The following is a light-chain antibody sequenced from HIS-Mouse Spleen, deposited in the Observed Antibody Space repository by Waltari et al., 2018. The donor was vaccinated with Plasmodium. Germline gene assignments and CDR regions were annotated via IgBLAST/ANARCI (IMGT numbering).Light chain of an antibody. CDR3: AAWDDSLSGPV. J-gene: IGLJ3*02. V-gene: IGLV1-47*01. Sequence: QSVLTQPPSASGTPGQRVTISCSGSSSNIGSNYVYCYQQLPGTAPKLLIYRNNRRPSGGPNRFPGSKSGTSASLAIRRLRSEEEADYYCAAWDDSLSGPVFGGGTKLTVL. CDR1: SSNIGSNY. CDR2: RNN.